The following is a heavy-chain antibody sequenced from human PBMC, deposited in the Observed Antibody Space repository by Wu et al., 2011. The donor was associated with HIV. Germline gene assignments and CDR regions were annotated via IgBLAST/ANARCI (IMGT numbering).Heavy chain of an antibody. J-gene: IGHJ4*02. D-gene: IGHD6-19*01. CDR3: ASGGTVAGNFDH. Sequence: QVQLVQSGAEVRRPGASVKVSCKASDNTFSTYSVSWLRQAPGQGLEWMGWVSFSNGKTNYAQKVQGRVTMTTDTSTNTAYMELRSLKFDDTAIYYCASGGTVAGNFDHWGQGTLVTVSS. CDR1: DNTFSTYS. CDR2: VSFSNGKT. V-gene: IGHV1-18*01.